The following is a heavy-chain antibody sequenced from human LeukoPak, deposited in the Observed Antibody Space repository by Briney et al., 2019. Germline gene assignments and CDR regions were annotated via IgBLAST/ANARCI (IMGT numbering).Heavy chain of an antibody. J-gene: IGHJ4*02. CDR3: ARGGVDCSSTSCFHHGLMDY. CDR2: IIPIFGTA. V-gene: IGHV1-69*05. D-gene: IGHD2-2*01. Sequence: SVKVSCKASGGTFSSYAISWVRQAPGQGLEWMGGIIPIFGTANYAQKFQGRVTITTDESTSTAYMELSSLRSEDTAVYYCARGGVDCSSTSCFHHGLMDYWGQGTLVTVSS. CDR1: GGTFSSYA.